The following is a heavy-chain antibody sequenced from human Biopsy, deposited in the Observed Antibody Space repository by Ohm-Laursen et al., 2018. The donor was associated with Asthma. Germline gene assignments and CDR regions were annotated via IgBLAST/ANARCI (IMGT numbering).Heavy chain of an antibody. D-gene: IGHD1-7*01. V-gene: IGHV1-46*01. CDR2: INPSGGST. CDR1: GYTFTSYY. J-gene: IGHJ4*01. CDR3: ARRGITGTTLDY. Sequence: ASVQVSCKASGYTFTSYYMHWVRQAPGQGLEWMGIINPSGGSTSYAQKFQGRVTMTRDTSTSTVYMELSSLRSEDTAVYYCARRGITGTTLDYWGHGTLVTVSS.